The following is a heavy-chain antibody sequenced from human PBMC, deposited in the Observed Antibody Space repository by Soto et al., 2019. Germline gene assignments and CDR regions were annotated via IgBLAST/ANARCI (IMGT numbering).Heavy chain of an antibody. D-gene: IGHD3-16*01. CDR1: GGSISSYY. Sequence: SETLSLTCTVSGGSISSYYWSWIRQPPGKGLEWIGYIYYSGSTNYNPSLKSRVTISVDTSKNQFSLKLSSVTAADTAVYYCARGVGADAFDIWGQGTMVTVSS. J-gene: IGHJ3*02. V-gene: IGHV4-59*01. CDR3: ARGVGADAFDI. CDR2: IYYSGST.